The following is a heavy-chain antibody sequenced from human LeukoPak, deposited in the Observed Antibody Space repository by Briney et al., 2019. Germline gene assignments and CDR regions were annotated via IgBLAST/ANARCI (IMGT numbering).Heavy chain of an antibody. J-gene: IGHJ3*01. V-gene: IGHV5-51*01. D-gene: IGHD2-21*02. CDR3: ARWVTADRGKKDAFDV. Sequence: GEPLQISCKASAYSFTTYWIGWGRQMPGEGLEWMGIFFPADSDTRYNPSSQGQVTVSADKSISTAYLQWSSLKASDTAMYYCARWVTADRGKKDAFDVWGQGTMVTVSS. CDR2: FFPADSDT. CDR1: AYSFTTYW.